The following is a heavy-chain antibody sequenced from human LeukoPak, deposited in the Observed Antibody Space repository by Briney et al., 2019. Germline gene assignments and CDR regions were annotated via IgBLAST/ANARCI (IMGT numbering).Heavy chain of an antibody. CDR1: GFTFSIYA. V-gene: IGHV4-34*01. Sequence: PGGSLRLSCAASGFTFSIYAMSWVRQPPGKGLEWIGEINHSGSTNYNPSLKSRVTISVDTSKNQFSLKLSSVTAADTAVYYCARSLRGRGDYWGQGTLVTVSS. CDR2: INHSGST. J-gene: IGHJ4*02. D-gene: IGHD1-26*01. CDR3: ARSLRGRGDY.